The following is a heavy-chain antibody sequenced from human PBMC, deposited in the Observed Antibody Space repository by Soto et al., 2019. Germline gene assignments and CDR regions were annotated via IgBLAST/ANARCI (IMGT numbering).Heavy chain of an antibody. CDR1: GFTFSSYG. CDR2: ISYDGSNK. J-gene: IGHJ4*02. CDR3: AKDRRYYGSGSYPGGY. V-gene: IGHV3-30*18. D-gene: IGHD3-10*01. Sequence: GGSLRLSCAASGFTFSSYGMHWVRQAPGKGLEWVAVISYDGSNKYYADSVKGRFTISRDNSKNTLYLQMNSLRAEDTAVYYCAKDRRYYGSGSYPGGYWGQGTLVTVSS.